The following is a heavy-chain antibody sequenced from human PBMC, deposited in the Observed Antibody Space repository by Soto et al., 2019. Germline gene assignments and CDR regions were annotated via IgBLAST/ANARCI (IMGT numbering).Heavy chain of an antibody. CDR1: GFTFSSHV. V-gene: IGHV3-30-3*01. CDR3: ARDDGGGSDCDLAC. D-gene: IGHD3-10*01. J-gene: IGHJ4*02. Sequence: QVQLVESGGGVVQPGRSLRLSCAASGFTFSSHVMHWVRQTPGKGLEWVAFISHDGSNKYYADSVKGRFTIARDNSKNTLYLQMNSLRAEDTAVYYCARDDGGGSDCDLACWGQGTLVTASS. CDR2: ISHDGSNK.